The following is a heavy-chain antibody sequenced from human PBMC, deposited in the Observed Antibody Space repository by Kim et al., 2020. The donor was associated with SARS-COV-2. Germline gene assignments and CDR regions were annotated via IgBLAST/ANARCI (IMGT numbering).Heavy chain of an antibody. CDR2: IYYSGST. D-gene: IGHD7-27*01. V-gene: IGHV4-39*07. Sequence: SETLSLTCTVSGGSISSSSYYWGWIRQPPGKGLEWIGSIYYSGSTYYNPSLKSRVTISVDTSKNQFSLKLSSVTAADTAVYYCARDTWTGDRGYWGQGTL. CDR3: ARDTWTGDRGY. J-gene: IGHJ4*02. CDR1: GGSISSSSYY.